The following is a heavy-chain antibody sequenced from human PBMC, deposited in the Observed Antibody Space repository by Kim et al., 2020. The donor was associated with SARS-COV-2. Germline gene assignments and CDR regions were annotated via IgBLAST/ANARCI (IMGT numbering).Heavy chain of an antibody. Sequence: GGSLRLSCAGSGFTFSNAWMNWVRQAPGKGLEWVGRIKSQANGGTTDYVAPVNGRFTISRDDSKNMAYLQMNSLKTEDTAMYYCNIGWMNDYWGQGTLVTVSS. V-gene: IGHV3-15*01. J-gene: IGHJ4*02. D-gene: IGHD5-12*01. CDR3: NIGWMNDY. CDR2: IKSQANGGTT. CDR1: GFTFSNAW.